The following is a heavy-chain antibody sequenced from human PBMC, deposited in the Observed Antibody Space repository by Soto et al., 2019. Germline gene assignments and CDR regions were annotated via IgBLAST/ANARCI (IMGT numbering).Heavy chain of an antibody. J-gene: IGHJ5*02. V-gene: IGHV1-69*13. CDR3: ARPTRYYYDSSGQSAWFDP. CDR2: IFPIFGTA. Sequence: ASVKVSCKASGGTFSSYAISWVRQAPGQGLEWMGGIFPIFGTANYAQKFQGRVTITADESTSTAYMELSSLRSEDTAVYYCARPTRYYYDSSGQSAWFDPWGQGTLVTVST. D-gene: IGHD3-22*01. CDR1: GGTFSSYA.